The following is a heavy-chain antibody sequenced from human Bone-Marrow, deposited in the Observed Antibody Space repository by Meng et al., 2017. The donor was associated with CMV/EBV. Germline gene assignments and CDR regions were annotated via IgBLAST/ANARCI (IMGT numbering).Heavy chain of an antibody. CDR3: TTYQLLYDGGEEGYYYYGMDV. J-gene: IGHJ6*02. D-gene: IGHD2-2*02. Sequence: GGSLRLSGTVSGHSISSGYNWGWIRQPPGKGLEWVGRFKSKTDGETTDYAAPVKGRFTISRDDSKNTLYLQMNSLKTEDTAVYYCTTYQLLYDGGEEGYYYYGMDVWGQGTTVTVSS. V-gene: IGHV3-15*01. CDR2: FKSKTDGETT. CDR1: GHSISSGY.